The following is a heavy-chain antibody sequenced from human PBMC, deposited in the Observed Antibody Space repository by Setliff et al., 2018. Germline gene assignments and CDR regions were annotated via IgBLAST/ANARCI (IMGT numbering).Heavy chain of an antibody. D-gene: IGHD5-12*01. CDR3: AGSRAWIPIFDS. CDR1: GVVFRNYH. Sequence: PGGSLRLSCVVSGVVFRNYHLNWVRQTPEKGLEWVSSFSGSNEYIKYADSVKGRFTISRDSAENAVYLQMNNLSAEDTAVYYCAGSRAWIPIFDSWGQGILVTV. CDR2: FSGSNEYI. V-gene: IGHV3-21*01. J-gene: IGHJ4*02.